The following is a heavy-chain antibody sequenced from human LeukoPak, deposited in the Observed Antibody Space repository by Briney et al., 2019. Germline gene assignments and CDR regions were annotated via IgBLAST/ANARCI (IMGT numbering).Heavy chain of an antibody. Sequence: SETLSLTCTVSGYSISSGYYWGWIRQPPGKGLEWIGEINHSGSTNYNPSLKSRVTISVDTSKNQFSLKLSSVTAADTAVYYCARTYSSSWYGRGNYYYYMDVWGKGTTVTVSS. CDR3: ARTYSSSWYGRGNYYYYMDV. CDR2: INHSGST. D-gene: IGHD6-13*01. V-gene: IGHV4-38-2*02. CDR1: GYSISSGYY. J-gene: IGHJ6*03.